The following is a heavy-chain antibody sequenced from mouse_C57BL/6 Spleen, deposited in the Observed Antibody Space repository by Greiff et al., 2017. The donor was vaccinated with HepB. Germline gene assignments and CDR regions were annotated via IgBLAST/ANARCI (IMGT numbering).Heavy chain of an antibody. CDR1: GYAFSSSW. J-gene: IGHJ2*01. CDR3: ASWRVLNTRYYFDY. D-gene: IGHD5-2*01. V-gene: IGHV1-82*01. Sequence: VQLQQSGPELVKPGASVKISCKASGYAFSSSWMNWVKQRPGKGLEWIGRIYPGDGDTNYNGKFKGKATLTADKSSSTAYMQISRLTSEDSAVYFCASWRVLNTRYYFDYWGQGTTLTVSS. CDR2: IYPGDGDT.